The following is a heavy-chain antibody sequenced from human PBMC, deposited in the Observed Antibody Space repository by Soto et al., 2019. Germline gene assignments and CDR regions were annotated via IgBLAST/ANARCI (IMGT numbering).Heavy chain of an antibody. CDR3: AREDIVVVVAATFYYYYGMDV. V-gene: IGHV1-18*01. CDR1: GYTFTSYG. D-gene: IGHD2-15*01. J-gene: IGHJ6*02. CDR2: ISAYNGNT. Sequence: QVQLVQSGAEVKKPGASVKVSCKASGYTFTSYGISWVRQAPGQGLEWMGWISAYNGNTNYAQKLQGRVTMTTDTSTSTAYMALRSLRSDDTAVYYCAREDIVVVVAATFYYYYGMDVWGQGTTVTVSS.